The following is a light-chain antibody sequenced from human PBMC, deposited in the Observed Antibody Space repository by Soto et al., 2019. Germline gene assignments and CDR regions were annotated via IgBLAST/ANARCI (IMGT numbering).Light chain of an antibody. Sequence: NFMLTQPHSVSESPGKTVTISCTRSSGSIASNYVQWYQQRPGSAPTTVIYEDNQRPSGVPDRFSGSIDSSSNSASLTISGLKTEDEADYYWQSYDSSIRIFGGGTQLTVL. CDR3: QSYDSSIRI. CDR1: SGSIASNY. J-gene: IGLJ2*01. V-gene: IGLV6-57*04. CDR2: EDN.